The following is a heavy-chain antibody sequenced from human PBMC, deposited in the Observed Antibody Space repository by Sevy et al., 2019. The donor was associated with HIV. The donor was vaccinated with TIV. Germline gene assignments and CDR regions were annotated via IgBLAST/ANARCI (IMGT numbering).Heavy chain of an antibody. D-gene: IGHD2-15*01. CDR1: GYTVTGYY. V-gene: IGHV1-2*02. J-gene: IGHJ5*02. CDR3: ARERVYCSGGSCKPGGWFDP. Sequence: ASVKVSCKASGYTVTGYYMHWVRQAPGQGLEWMGWINPNSGGTNYAQKFQGRVTMTRDTSISTAYMELSRLRSDDTAAYYCARERVYCSGGSCKPGGWFDPWGQGTLVTVSS. CDR2: INPNSGGT.